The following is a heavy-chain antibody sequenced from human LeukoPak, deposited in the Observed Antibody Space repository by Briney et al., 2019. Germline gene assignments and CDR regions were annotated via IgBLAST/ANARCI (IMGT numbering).Heavy chain of an antibody. CDR2: ISSNSNYI. V-gene: IGHV3-21*01. CDR1: GFTLSSYW. J-gene: IGHJ6*02. D-gene: IGHD3-22*01. Sequence: GGSLRLSCAASGFTLSSYWMSWVRQAPGKGLEWVSSISSNSNYIYYADSVKGRFTISRDNAKNSLYLQMNSLRAEDTAVYYCARIRDYYDSSGYSYGYYGMDVWGQGTTVTVSS. CDR3: ARIRDYYDSSGYSYGYYGMDV.